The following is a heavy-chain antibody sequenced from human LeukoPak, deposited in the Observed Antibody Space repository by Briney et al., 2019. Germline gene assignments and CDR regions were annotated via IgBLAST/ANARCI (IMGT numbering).Heavy chain of an antibody. J-gene: IGHJ4*02. D-gene: IGHD1-26*01. CDR2: ISWNSSSI. CDR1: GFTFDDYA. V-gene: IGHV3-9*03. CDR3: AKDSGGSYYYFDY. Sequence: GRSLRLSCAASGFTFDDYAMHWVRQAPGKGLEWVSGISWNSSSIGYADSVKGRFTISRDNAKNSLYLQMNSLRAEDMALYYCAKDSGGSYYYFDYWGQGTLVTVSS.